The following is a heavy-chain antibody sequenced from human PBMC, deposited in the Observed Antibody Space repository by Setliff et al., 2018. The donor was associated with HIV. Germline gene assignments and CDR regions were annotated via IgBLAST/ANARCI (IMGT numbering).Heavy chain of an antibody. CDR2: IRTKTNTYAT. CDR3: AVSPDGDCATTKCANWFDP. D-gene: IGHD4-17*01. CDR1: GFTFSGSA. J-gene: IGHJ5*02. V-gene: IGHV3-73*01. Sequence: PGGSLRLSCSASGFTFSGSAMHLVRQASGKGLEWVGLIRTKTNTYATAYGASVKGRFTISRDDSKSTAYLQMNSLKTEDTAVYYCAVSPDGDCATTKCANWFDPWGQGTQVTVSS.